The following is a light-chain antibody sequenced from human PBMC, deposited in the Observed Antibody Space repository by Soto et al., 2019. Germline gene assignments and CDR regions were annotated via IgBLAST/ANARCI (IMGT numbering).Light chain of an antibody. CDR2: DAS. V-gene: IGKV3-11*01. CDR1: QSVSSY. CDR3: QQRSNRPPRNT. Sequence: EIVLTQSPATLSLSPGERATLSCRASQSVSSYLAWYQQKPGQAPRLLIYDASNRATGIPARFSGSGSGTEFTLTISSLGPEDFAVDYCQQRSNRPPRNTFGQGTKLEIK. J-gene: IGKJ2*01.